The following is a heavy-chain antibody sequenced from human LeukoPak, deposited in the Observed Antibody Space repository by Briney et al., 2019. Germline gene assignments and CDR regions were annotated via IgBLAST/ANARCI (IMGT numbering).Heavy chain of an antibody. CDR2: IYTSGST. J-gene: IGHJ3*02. V-gene: IGHV4-61*02. Sequence: SQTLSLTCTVSGGSISSGSYYWSWIRQPAGKGLEWIGRIYTSGSTNYNPSLKSRVTISVDTSKNQFSLKPSSVTAADTAVYYCARTPYYYGSGSYRGAFDIWGQGTMVTVSS. D-gene: IGHD3-10*01. CDR3: ARTPYYYGSGSYRGAFDI. CDR1: GGSISSGSYY.